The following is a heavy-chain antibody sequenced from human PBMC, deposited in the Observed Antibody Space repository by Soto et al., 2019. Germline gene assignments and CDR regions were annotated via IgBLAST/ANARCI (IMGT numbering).Heavy chain of an antibody. V-gene: IGHV4-59*01. CDR2: IYYSGST. D-gene: IGHD3-3*01. Sequence: SETLSLTCTVSGSSISSYYWSWIRQPPWKGLEWIGYIYYSGSTNYNPSLKSRVTISVDTSKNQFSLKLSSVTAADTAVYYCARDQVTIFGVVTTGWFDLWGQGTLVTVSS. J-gene: IGHJ5*02. CDR1: GSSISSYY. CDR3: ARDQVTIFGVVTTGWFDL.